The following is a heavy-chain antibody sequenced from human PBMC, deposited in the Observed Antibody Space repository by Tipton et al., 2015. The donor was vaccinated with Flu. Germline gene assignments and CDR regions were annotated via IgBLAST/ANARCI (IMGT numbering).Heavy chain of an antibody. J-gene: IGHJ6*02. V-gene: IGHV3-53*01. D-gene: IGHD3-16*02. Sequence: GSLRLSCAASGFTVSSNSMSWVRQAPGKGLEWISLIYSAGSTYYADSVKGRFTISRDNSKNTVFLQMNTLRAEDTAVYYCARVLSSEYYYGMDVWGQGTTVTV. CDR3: ARVLSSEYYYGMDV. CDR1: GFTVSSNS. CDR2: IYSAGST.